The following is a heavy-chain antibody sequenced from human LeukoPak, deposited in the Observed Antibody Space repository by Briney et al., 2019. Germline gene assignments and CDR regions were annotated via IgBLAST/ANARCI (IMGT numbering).Heavy chain of an antibody. V-gene: IGHV3-48*04. D-gene: IGHD3-10*01. CDR2: ISSSSTI. J-gene: IGHJ6*02. Sequence: GGSLRLSCAASGFTFSSYSMNWVRQAPGKGLEWVSYISSSSTIYYADSVKGRFTISRDNAKNSLYLQMNSLRAEDTAVYYCARDYVLSHCYGSEDYYYGMDVWGQGTTVTVSS. CDR3: ARDYVLSHCYGSEDYYYGMDV. CDR1: GFTFSSYS.